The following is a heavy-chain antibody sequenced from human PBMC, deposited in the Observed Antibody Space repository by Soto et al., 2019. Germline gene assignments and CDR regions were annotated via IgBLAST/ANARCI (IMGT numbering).Heavy chain of an antibody. CDR3: ARVPVTGTYLDY. D-gene: IGHD6-19*01. CDR1: GGSITSSNW. J-gene: IGHJ4*02. CDR2: IFHTGST. Sequence: PSETLSLTCGVSGGSITSSNWWTWVRQPPGKGLEWIGEIFHTGSTNYNPSLRSRVTISVDKSGNQLSLKLTSVTAADTALYYCARVPVTGTYLDYWGQGMLVTVSS. V-gene: IGHV4-4*02.